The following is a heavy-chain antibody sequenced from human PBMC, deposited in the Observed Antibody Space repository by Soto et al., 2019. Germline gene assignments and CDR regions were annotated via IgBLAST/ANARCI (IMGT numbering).Heavy chain of an antibody. CDR1: GYTLTELS. Sequence: ASVKVSCKVSGYTLTELSMHWVRQAPGKGLEWMGGFDPEDGETIYAQKFQGRVTMTEDTSTDTAYMELSSLRSEDTAVYYCATVGPVLYCSDGSCYSGPRNWFDPWGQGTLVTVSS. J-gene: IGHJ5*02. CDR3: ATVGPVLYCSDGSCYSGPRNWFDP. V-gene: IGHV1-24*01. D-gene: IGHD2-15*01. CDR2: FDPEDGET.